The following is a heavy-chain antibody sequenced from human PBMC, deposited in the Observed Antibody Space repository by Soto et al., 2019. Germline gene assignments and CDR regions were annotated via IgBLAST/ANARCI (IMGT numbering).Heavy chain of an antibody. CDR2: VHYSGNT. CDR3: ARKHRGVAAGSWGDP. D-gene: IGHD6-13*01. Sequence: PSETLSLTCTVSGYSISSGYHWAWIRQPPGKGLEWLGSVHYSGNTYHNPSLKSRLTISVDKSKNQFSLNLSSVTAADTAVYYSARKHRGVAAGSWGDPWCQRTLATV. V-gene: IGHV4-38-2*02. CDR1: GYSISSGYH. J-gene: IGHJ5*02.